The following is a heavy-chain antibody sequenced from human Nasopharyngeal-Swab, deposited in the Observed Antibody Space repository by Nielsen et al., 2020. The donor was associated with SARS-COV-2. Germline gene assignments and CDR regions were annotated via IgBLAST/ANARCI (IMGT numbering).Heavy chain of an antibody. Sequence: GGSLRLSCAASGFTFSSYGMHWVRQAPGKGLEWVAVIWYDGSNKYYADSVKGRFTISRDNSKNTLYLQMNSLRAEDTAVHYCARDFNWGYYYYYYMDVWGKGTTVTVSS. D-gene: IGHD7-27*01. CDR1: GFTFSSYG. CDR3: ARDFNWGYYYYYYMDV. J-gene: IGHJ6*03. CDR2: IWYDGSNK. V-gene: IGHV3-33*01.